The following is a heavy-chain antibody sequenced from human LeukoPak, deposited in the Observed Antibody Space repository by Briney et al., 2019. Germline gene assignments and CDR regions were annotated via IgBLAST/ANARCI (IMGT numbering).Heavy chain of an antibody. V-gene: IGHV3-30*18. D-gene: IGHD1-26*01. J-gene: IGHJ3*02. CDR1: GFPFRNYG. CDR2: ISYDERNK. Sequence: PGRSLSLSCAASGFPFRNYGMHWARQAPGAGLEWVAIISYDERNKYYGDSVKGRFTISRDNSKNTLYLQMNSLRTEDTAVYYCAKVGCRGSYYSRCPFDIWGQGTMVTVSS. CDR3: AKVGCRGSYYSRCPFDI.